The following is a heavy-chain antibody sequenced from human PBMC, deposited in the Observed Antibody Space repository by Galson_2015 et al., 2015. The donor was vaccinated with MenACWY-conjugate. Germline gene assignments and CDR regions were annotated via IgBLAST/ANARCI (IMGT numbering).Heavy chain of an antibody. V-gene: IGHV3-30*18. CDR2: ISYDGSNE. CDR3: AKDWSVPYSTISYYFYMDV. J-gene: IGHJ6*03. D-gene: IGHD6-13*01. Sequence: SLRLSCAASGFTFSTYWMHWVRQASGKGLVWMAVISYDGSNESYADSVKGRFTISRDNSKNTLYLQMNSLRADDTAVYYCAKDWSVPYSTISYYFYMDVWGKGTTVTVSS. CDR1: GFTFSTYW.